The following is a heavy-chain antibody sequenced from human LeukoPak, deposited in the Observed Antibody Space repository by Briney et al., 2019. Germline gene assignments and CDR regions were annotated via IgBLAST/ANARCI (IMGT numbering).Heavy chain of an antibody. CDR1: GFIFSNYW. CDR3: AGPPQAGPFDY. J-gene: IGHJ4*02. D-gene: IGHD6-19*01. CDR2: IKQDGSEK. V-gene: IGHV3-7*01. Sequence: QPGGSLRLSCAASGFIFSNYWMTWVRQAPGKGLEWVANIKQDGSEKNYVDSVKGRFTISRDNAKNSLYHQMNSLRAEDTAVYYCAGPPQAGPFDYWGQGTLVAVSS.